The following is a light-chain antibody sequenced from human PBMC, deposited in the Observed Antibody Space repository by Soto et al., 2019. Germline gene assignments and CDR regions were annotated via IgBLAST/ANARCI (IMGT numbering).Light chain of an antibody. CDR3: LQDYNYPRT. CDR1: QSISSY. Sequence: DIQITQSPSSLSASVGDRVTITCRASQSISSYLNWYQQKPGKAPKLLIYAASSLQSGVPSRFSGSGSGTDFTLTISSLQPEDFATYYCLQDYNYPRTFGQGTKVDI. J-gene: IGKJ1*01. CDR2: AAS. V-gene: IGKV1-39*01.